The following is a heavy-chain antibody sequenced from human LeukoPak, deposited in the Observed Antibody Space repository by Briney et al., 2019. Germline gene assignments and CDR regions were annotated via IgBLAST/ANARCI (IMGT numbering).Heavy chain of an antibody. V-gene: IGHV3-23*01. CDR2: ISGSGGST. J-gene: IGHJ4*02. D-gene: IGHD3-3*01. CDR3: AKAGNHYDFWSGYGY. CDR1: GFTFRNVW. Sequence: GGSLRLSCAASGFTFRNVWMSWVRQAPGKGLEWVSAISGSGGSTYYADSVKGRFTVSRDNSKNTLYLQMNSLRAEDTAVYYCAKAGNHYDFWSGYGYWGQGTLVTVSS.